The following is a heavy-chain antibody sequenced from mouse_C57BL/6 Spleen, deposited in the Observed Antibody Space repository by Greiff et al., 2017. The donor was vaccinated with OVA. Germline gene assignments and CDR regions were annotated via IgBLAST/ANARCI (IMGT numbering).Heavy chain of an antibody. CDR1: GYTFTSYW. Sequence: QVQLQQPGAELVKPGASVKLSCKASGYTFTSYWMHWVKQRPGPGLEWIGMIHPNSGSTNYNEKFKSKATLTVDKSSSTAYMQLSSLTSEDAAVYYCARSGGSSPHWYFDVWGTGTTVTVSS. V-gene: IGHV1-64*01. J-gene: IGHJ1*03. CDR3: ARSGGSSPHWYFDV. CDR2: IHPNSGST. D-gene: IGHD1-1*01.